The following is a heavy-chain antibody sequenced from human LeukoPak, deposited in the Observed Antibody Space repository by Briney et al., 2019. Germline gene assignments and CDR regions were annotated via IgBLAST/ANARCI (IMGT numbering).Heavy chain of an antibody. CDR3: AGGISATGGG. V-gene: IGHV3-74*01. Sequence: GGSLRLSCAASGFTFSTYWMHWVRQVPGKGLVWVSRINSVGSITTYADSVKGRFTISRDNAKNTLYLQMNSLRVEDTAVYYCAGGISATGGGWGQGTMVTVSS. CDR1: GFTFSTYW. CDR2: INSVGSIT. D-gene: IGHD6-13*01. J-gene: IGHJ3*01.